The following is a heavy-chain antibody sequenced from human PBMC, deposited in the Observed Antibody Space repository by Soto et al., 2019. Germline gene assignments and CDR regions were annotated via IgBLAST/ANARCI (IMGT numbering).Heavy chain of an antibody. V-gene: IGHV3-23*01. D-gene: IGHD5-18*01. CDR2: MSGSGSGT. J-gene: IGHJ4*02. CDR1: GFRFSTYD. Sequence: DVQLLESGGGLVQPGGSLRLSCAASGFRFSTYDMSWVRQAPGKGLEWVSVMSGSGSGTYYADSVKGRFTISRDNSKNTLYLQMNSLRREDTAMYYCVKDGGGVRYNYNIRGDSWGQGTQVTVSS. CDR3: VKDGGGVRYNYNIRGDS.